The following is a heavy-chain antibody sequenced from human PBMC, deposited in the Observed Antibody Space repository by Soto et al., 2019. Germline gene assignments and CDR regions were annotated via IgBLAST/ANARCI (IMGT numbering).Heavy chain of an antibody. J-gene: IGHJ5*02. Sequence: EVQLVETGGGLIQPGGSLRLSCAASGFSISSNYMSWVRQAPGKGLEWVSVVYNDGRTFYADSVKGRFTTSRDNSKNTVYLEMNSLRAEDTATYYCARDHSHFPDSGPWGQGTLVTVTS. CDR2: VYNDGRT. CDR3: ARDHSHFPDSGP. D-gene: IGHD2-15*01. V-gene: IGHV3-53*02. CDR1: GFSISSNY.